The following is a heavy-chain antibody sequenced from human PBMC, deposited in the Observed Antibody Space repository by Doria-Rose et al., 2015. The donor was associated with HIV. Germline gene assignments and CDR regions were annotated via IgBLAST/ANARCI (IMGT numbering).Heavy chain of an antibody. J-gene: IGHJ4*02. D-gene: IGHD6-13*01. CDR3: ARIHSLSSSSLGH. CDR2: LNVGNGDT. CDR1: GYTFSAYA. Sequence: TVSCKTSGYTFSAYAIHWVRQAPGQRLEWMGWLNVGNGDTRYSRKFQDRVTITSDTSANTGYMALSSLRSEDTAVYYCARIHSLSSSSLGHWGQGTLVTVSS. V-gene: IGHV1-3*01.